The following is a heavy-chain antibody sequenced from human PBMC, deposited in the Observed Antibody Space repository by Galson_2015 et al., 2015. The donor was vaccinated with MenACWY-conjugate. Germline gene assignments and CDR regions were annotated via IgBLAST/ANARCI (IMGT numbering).Heavy chain of an antibody. D-gene: IGHD6-19*01. Sequence: SLRISCAASGFAFSNYCMHWVRQAPGKGLECVSRICAGGISIMYGDSVRGRFTISRDDAENTLYLQMDSLRADDTAVYFCVGGSSGWRGMDIWGQGTTVTVSS. CDR3: VGGSSGWRGMDI. CDR2: ICAGGISI. J-gene: IGHJ6*02. CDR1: GFAFSNYC. V-gene: IGHV3-74*03.